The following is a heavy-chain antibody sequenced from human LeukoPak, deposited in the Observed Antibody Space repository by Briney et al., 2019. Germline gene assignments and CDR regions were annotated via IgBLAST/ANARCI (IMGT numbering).Heavy chain of an antibody. CDR2: IYYSGST. CDR1: GGSISSYY. Sequence: SETLSLTCTVSGGSISSYYWSWIRQPPGKGLEWIGYIYYSGSTNYNPSLKSRVTISVDTSKNQFSLKLSSVTAADTAVYYCARLTFMDYFDYWGQGILVTVSS. D-gene: IGHD3-16*01. V-gene: IGHV4-59*01. CDR3: ARLTFMDYFDY. J-gene: IGHJ4*02.